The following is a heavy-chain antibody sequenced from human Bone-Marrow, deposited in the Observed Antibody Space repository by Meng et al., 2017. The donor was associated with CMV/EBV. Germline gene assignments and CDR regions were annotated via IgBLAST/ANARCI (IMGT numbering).Heavy chain of an antibody. D-gene: IGHD3-10*01. CDR2: IYHTERT. J-gene: IGHJ4*02. Sequence: SETLSLTCTVSGGSISRHYWSWIRQPPGKGLEWIGYIYHTERTNYNPSLESRLTISVDTSKNHFSLELRSVTAADTAVYYCARGEWFGVYFDYWGQGTLVTVSS. CDR1: GGSISRHY. CDR3: ARGEWFGVYFDY. V-gene: IGHV4-59*11.